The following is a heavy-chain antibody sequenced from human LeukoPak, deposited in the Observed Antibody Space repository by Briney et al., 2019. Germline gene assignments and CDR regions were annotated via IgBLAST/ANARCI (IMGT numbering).Heavy chain of an antibody. Sequence: ASVKVSCKASGSTFTSYGISWVRQAPGQGLEWMGWISAYNGNTNYAQKLQGRVTMTTDTSTSTAYMELRSLRSDDTAVYYCARDLSVAGPFDYWGQGTLVTVSS. V-gene: IGHV1-18*01. J-gene: IGHJ4*02. CDR1: GSTFTSYG. D-gene: IGHD6-19*01. CDR2: ISAYNGNT. CDR3: ARDLSVAGPFDY.